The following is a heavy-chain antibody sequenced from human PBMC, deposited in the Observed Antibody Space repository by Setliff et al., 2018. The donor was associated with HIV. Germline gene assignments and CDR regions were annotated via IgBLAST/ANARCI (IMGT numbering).Heavy chain of an antibody. CDR3: ARGIRTAAAPTFDH. Sequence: PSETLSLTCTVSGVATDSNYWTWIRQSPGKGLEWIGYVYYGGITNYSPSLKSRVSISIDTSKNQFYLNLGFVTTADTAVYFCARGIRTAAAPTFDHWGQGALVTVSS. CDR2: VYYGGIT. V-gene: IGHV4-59*01. J-gene: IGHJ4*02. D-gene: IGHD6-13*01. CDR1: GVATDSNY.